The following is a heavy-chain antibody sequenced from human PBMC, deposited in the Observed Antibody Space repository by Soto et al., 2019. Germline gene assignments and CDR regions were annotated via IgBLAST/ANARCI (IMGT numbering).Heavy chain of an antibody. D-gene: IGHD3-16*01. J-gene: IGHJ6*02. CDR3: AGGGAAVDDLGGGARQTFRAQDVSDGMDV. CDR2: INHSGST. V-gene: IGHV4-34*01. CDR1: GGSFSGYY. Sequence: SETLSLTCAVYGGSFSGYYWTWIRQSPGKGLEWIGDINHSGSTNYNPSLRSRVAISVDTSKNQFSLKLNSVTAADTAGYYCAGGGAAVDDLGGGARQTFRAQDVSDGMDVWGQGTTVTVYS.